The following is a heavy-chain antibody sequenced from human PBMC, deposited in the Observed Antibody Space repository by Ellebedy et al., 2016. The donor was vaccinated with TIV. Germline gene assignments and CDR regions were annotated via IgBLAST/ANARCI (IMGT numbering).Heavy chain of an antibody. CDR1: GVSFNNDF. J-gene: IGHJ4*02. CDR3: AKGSFPFGDKSERIYSFQY. CDR2: ANSRGNT. D-gene: IGHD3-10*01. Sequence: MPSETLSLTCSVYGVSFNNDFWNWIRQPPGKGLEWIGEANSRGNTNYNPSLRSRVTISADTSKNQFSLKLNFVTAADTAVYYCAKGSFPFGDKSERIYSFQYWGQGTLVTVSS. V-gene: IGHV4-34*01.